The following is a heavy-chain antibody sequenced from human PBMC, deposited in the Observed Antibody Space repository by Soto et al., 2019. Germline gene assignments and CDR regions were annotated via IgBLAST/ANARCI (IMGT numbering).Heavy chain of an antibody. J-gene: IGHJ3*02. CDR2: TSGSGEYI. CDR3: AHPRGYGVFDAYDI. CDR1: GFTFSTYA. Sequence: GGSLRLSCAASGFTFSTYAMSWVRQAPGKGLEWVSATSGSGEYIYYTESVKGRFTISRDNSINVLFLQMSSLRAEDTAVYYCAHPRGYGVFDAYDIWGQGTMVTVSS. V-gene: IGHV3-23*01. D-gene: IGHD4-17*01.